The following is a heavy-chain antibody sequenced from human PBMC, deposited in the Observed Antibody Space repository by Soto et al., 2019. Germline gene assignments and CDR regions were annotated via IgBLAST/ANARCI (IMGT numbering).Heavy chain of an antibody. J-gene: IGHJ4*02. CDR1: GGTFSSYA. CDR2: IDPRSGGT. D-gene: IGHD3-10*01. V-gene: IGHV1-2*02. Sequence: ASVKVSCKASGGTFSSYAISWVRQAPGQGLEWMGWIDPRSGGTVYEQKFQGRVTMTRDTSISTVYMDLSGLTSDDTALYYCATDDYGIFPYWGEGSLGTVSS. CDR3: ATDDYGIFPY.